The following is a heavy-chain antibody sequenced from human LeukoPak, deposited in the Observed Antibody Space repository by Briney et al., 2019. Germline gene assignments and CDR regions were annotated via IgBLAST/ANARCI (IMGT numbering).Heavy chain of an antibody. CDR3: AKAYSYGYTQPGGYFDY. J-gene: IGHJ4*02. V-gene: IGHV3-23*01. D-gene: IGHD5-18*01. CDR2: ISGSGGST. CDR1: GFTFSSYS. Sequence: GGSLRLSCAASGFTFSSYSMSWVRQAPGKGLEWVSAISGSGGSTYYADSVKGRFTISRDNSKNTLYLQMNSLRAEDTAVYYCAKAYSYGYTQPGGYFDYWGQGTLVTVSS.